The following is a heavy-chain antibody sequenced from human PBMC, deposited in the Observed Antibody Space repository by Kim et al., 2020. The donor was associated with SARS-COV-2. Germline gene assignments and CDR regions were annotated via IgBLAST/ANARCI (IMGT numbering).Heavy chain of an antibody. CDR1: GFTFSSYG. V-gene: IGHV3-30*18. Sequence: GGSLRLSCAASGFTFSSYGMHWVRQAPGKGLEWVAVISYDGSNKYYADSVKGRFTISRDNSKNTLYLQMNSLRAEDTAVYYCAKDSSIVGATWLDYWGQGTLVTVSS. CDR2: ISYDGSNK. J-gene: IGHJ4*02. CDR3: AKDSSIVGATWLDY. D-gene: IGHD1-26*01.